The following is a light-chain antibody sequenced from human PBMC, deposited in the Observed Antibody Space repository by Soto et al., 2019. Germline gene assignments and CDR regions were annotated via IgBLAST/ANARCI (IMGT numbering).Light chain of an antibody. CDR2: DVS. J-gene: IGLJ2*01. V-gene: IGLV2-14*01. CDR1: SSDVGGYNY. CDR3: SSYTRSSTVV. Sequence: QSALTQPASVSGSPGQSITISCTGTSSDVGGYNYVSWYQQHPGKAPKLMIYDVSNRPSGVSNRFSGSKSGNTASLTISGLQAEDEADYYCSSYTRSSTVVFGGGTKLHVL.